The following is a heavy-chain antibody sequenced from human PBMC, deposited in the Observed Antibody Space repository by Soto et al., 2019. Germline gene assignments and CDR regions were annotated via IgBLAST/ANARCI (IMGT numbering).Heavy chain of an antibody. CDR3: AKVRYCSGGSCYSAAFDI. D-gene: IGHD2-15*01. V-gene: IGHV3-30*18. J-gene: IGHJ3*02. Sequence: LRLSCAASGFTFSSYGMHWVRQAPGKGLEWVAVISYDGSNKYYADSVKARFTISRDNSKNTLYLQMNSLRAEDTAVYYCAKVRYCSGGSCYSAAFDIWGQGTMVTVSS. CDR2: ISYDGSNK. CDR1: GFTFSSYG.